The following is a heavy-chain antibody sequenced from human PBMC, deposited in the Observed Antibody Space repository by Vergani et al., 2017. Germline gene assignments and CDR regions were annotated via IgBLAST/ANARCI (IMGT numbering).Heavy chain of an antibody. CDR3: ARVRRDDSSGYYYYYGMDV. V-gene: IGHV4-38-2*01. CDR2: IYRTGRT. Sequence: QVQLQESGPGLVKPSETLSLTCAVSGFSIDNGYYWDWIRQPPGKGLEWIGSIYRTGRTHFNPSLKSRVTISVDTSKNQFSLKLSSVTAADTAVYYCARVRRDDSSGYYYYYGMDVWGQGTTVTVSS. D-gene: IGHD3-22*01. CDR1: GFSIDNGYY. J-gene: IGHJ6*02.